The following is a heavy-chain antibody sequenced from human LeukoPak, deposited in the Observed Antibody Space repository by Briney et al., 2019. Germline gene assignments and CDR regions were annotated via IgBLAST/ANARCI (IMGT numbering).Heavy chain of an antibody. CDR3: ASESFSGSYYVPQTHFDY. D-gene: IGHD1-26*01. Sequence: GGSLRLSCAASGFTFSSYAMHWVRQAPGKGLEWVAVISYDGSNKYYADSVKGRFTISRGNSKNTLYLQMNSLRAEDTAVYYCASESFSGSYYVPQTHFDYWGQGTLVTVSS. J-gene: IGHJ4*02. CDR2: ISYDGSNK. CDR1: GFTFSSYA. V-gene: IGHV3-30*04.